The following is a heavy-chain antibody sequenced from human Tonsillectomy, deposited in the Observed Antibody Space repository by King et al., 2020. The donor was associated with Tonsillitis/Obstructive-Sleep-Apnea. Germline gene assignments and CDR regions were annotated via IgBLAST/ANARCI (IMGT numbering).Heavy chain of an antibody. V-gene: IGHV1-18*01. CDR2: ISTYSGDT. CDR1: GYTFINYG. Sequence: QLVQSGAEVKKPGASLKVSCKVSGYTFINYGISWVRQAPGQGLEWMGWISTYSGDTNYAQKLQGRVTMTTDTSTSTAYMELRSLRSDDTAVYYCAREGNNCFDPWGQGTLVTVSS. J-gene: IGHJ5*02. CDR3: AREGNNCFDP.